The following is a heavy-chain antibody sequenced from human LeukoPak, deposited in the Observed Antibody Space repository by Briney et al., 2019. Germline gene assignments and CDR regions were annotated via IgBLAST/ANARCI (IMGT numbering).Heavy chain of an antibody. V-gene: IGHV1-2*02. D-gene: IGHD3/OR15-3a*01. CDR1: GYTFTGYD. J-gene: IGHJ4*02. CDR2: INPNIGGT. CDR3: ARAAGPSRSFDY. Sequence: ASVKVSCKASGYTFTGYDMHWVRQAPGQGLEWMGWINPNIGGTNYAQKFQGRVTMTRDTSISTAYLELSRLRSDDTAVYYCARAAGPSRSFDYWGQGTLVTASS.